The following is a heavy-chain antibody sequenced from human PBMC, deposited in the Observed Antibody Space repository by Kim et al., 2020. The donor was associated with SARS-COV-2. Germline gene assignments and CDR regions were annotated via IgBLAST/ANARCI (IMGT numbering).Heavy chain of an antibody. CDR2: INPNSGGT. V-gene: IGHV1-2*06. CDR1: GYTFTGYY. CDR3: ARALRGCSGGTCYSELAY. Sequence: ASVKVSCNASGYTFTGYYMHWVRQAPGQGLEWMGRINPNSGGTKYAQKFQGRVTMTRDTSISTAYMELSRLRSDDTAVYYCARALRGCSGGTCYSELAYWGQGTLVTVSS. J-gene: IGHJ4*02. D-gene: IGHD2-15*01.